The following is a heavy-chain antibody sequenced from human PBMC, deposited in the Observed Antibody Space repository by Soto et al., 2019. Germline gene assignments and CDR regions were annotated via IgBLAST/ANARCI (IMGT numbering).Heavy chain of an antibody. CDR3: ARQAVAGAGWYDP. Sequence: SETLSLTCTVSGGSISSNNYYWGWIRQPPGKGLEYIGKIHYSGNTYYNSSLKSRVSISVDTSKSQFSLNVISVTAADTAVYYCARQAVAGAGWYDPWGQGTLVTVSS. J-gene: IGHJ5*02. D-gene: IGHD6-19*01. CDR1: GGSISSNNYY. CDR2: IHYSGNT. V-gene: IGHV4-39*01.